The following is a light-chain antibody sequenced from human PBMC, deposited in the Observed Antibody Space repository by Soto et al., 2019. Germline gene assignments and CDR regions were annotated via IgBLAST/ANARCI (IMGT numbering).Light chain of an antibody. CDR3: QQGYTIRWT. V-gene: IGKV1-39*01. CDR2: ATS. CDR1: QNIRSY. J-gene: IGKJ1*01. Sequence: DIQMTQSPTSLSASVGDRVTISCRASQNIRSYLNWYQQIPGKAPNLLIYATSILQTGVPSRFSGSGSGTDFTLTINGLQPEDFATYYCQQGYTIRWTFGQGTKVDIK.